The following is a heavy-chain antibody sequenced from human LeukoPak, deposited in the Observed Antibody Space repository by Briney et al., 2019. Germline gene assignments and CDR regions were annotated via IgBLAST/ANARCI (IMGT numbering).Heavy chain of an antibody. CDR2: TYYRSKWYN. D-gene: IGHD3-3*01. CDR1: GDSVSGNSAA. CDR3: ARGGRRFFAATPEYFQH. J-gene: IGHJ1*01. V-gene: IGHV6-1*01. Sequence: SQTLSLTCAISGDSVSGNSAAWNWIRQSPSRGLEWLGRTYYRSKWYNDYAVSVKSRITINPDTSKNQFSLKLSSVTAADTAVYYCARGGRRFFAATPEYFQHWGQGTLVTVSS.